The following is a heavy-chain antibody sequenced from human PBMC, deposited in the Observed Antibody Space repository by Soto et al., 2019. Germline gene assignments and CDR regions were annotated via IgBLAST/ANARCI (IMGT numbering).Heavy chain of an antibody. CDR2: ISSSGSTI. D-gene: IGHD3-16*01. J-gene: IGHJ6*02. CDR1: GFTFSSYE. CDR3: ARARGIDLDGMDV. V-gene: IGHV3-48*03. Sequence: GGSLRLSCAASGFTFSSYEMNWVRQAPGKGLEWVSYISSSGSTIYYADSVKGRFTISRDNAKNSLYLQMNSLRAEDTAVYYCARARGIDLDGMDVWGQGTTVTVSS.